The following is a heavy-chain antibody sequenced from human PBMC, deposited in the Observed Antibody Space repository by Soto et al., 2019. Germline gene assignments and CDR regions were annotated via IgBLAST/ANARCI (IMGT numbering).Heavy chain of an antibody. Sequence: QVQLQESGPGLVKTSETLSLTCSVSGVSVNSDTYYWSWIRQPPGKGLEWIGDIYYTGSTNFNASLKPRVTVSVDTSNNQVSLRLSSVTAADTAVYYCARGGRMYTNSWYCFDYWGQGALVPVSS. J-gene: IGHJ4*02. CDR1: GVSVNSDTYY. D-gene: IGHD6-13*01. V-gene: IGHV4-61*01. CDR2: IYYTGST. CDR3: ARGGRMYTNSWYCFDY.